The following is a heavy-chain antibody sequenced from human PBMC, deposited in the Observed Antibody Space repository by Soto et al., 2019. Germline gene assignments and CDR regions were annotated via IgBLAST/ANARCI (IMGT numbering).Heavy chain of an antibody. D-gene: IGHD5-12*01. CDR3: AREGRWLQSNFHY. J-gene: IGHJ4*02. CDR2: IIPIFGTA. V-gene: IGHV1-69*13. CDR1: GCTFSSYA. Sequence: ASVKVSCKASGCTFSSYAISWVRQAPGQGLEWMGGIIPIFGTANYAQKFQGRVTITADESTSTAYMELSSLRSEDTAVYYCAREGRWLQSNFHYWGQRTLVTVSS.